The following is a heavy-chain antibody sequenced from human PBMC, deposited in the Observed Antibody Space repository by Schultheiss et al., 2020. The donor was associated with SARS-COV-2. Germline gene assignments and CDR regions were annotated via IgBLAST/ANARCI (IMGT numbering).Heavy chain of an antibody. CDR2: ISWNSGSI. V-gene: IGHV3-9*01. Sequence: GGSLRLSCAASGFTFSSYAMHWVRQAPGKGLEWVSGISWNSGSIGYADSVKGRFTISRDNAKNSLYLQMNSLRAEDTAVYYCSGGRTYYYYYGMDVWGQGTTVTVSS. CDR1: GFTFSSYA. J-gene: IGHJ6*02. D-gene: IGHD2-15*01. CDR3: SGGRTYYYYYGMDV.